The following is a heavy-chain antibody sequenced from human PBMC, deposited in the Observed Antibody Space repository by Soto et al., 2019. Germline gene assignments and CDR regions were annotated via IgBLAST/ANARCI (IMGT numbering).Heavy chain of an antibody. D-gene: IGHD3-16*01. J-gene: IGHJ3*01. Sequence: QVQLVQSGAEVKKPGSSVRVSCKASGGTFDSYTISWVRQAPGQGLEWVGRIAPIFDISKYAPKFQGRVTITVDKSTSTAYMYLSGLTSEDTAVYYCATGAFGGRQQLVLDAFDFWGQGTMVNVSS. CDR2: IAPIFDIS. CDR1: GGTFDSYT. V-gene: IGHV1-69*02. CDR3: ATGAFGGRQQLVLDAFDF.